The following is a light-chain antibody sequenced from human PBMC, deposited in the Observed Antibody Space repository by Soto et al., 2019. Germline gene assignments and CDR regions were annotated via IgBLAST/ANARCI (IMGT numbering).Light chain of an antibody. CDR2: DAS. CDR1: QTIVSW. V-gene: IGKV1-5*01. Sequence: DIQMTQFPSTLSASVEDRVTITCRASQTIVSWLAWYQQKPGNAPKLLISDASSLESGVPARFSGSGAGTEFTLTINSLQPDDFATYYCQHYNSDPVTFGGGTRWIS. J-gene: IGKJ4*01. CDR3: QHYNSDPVT.